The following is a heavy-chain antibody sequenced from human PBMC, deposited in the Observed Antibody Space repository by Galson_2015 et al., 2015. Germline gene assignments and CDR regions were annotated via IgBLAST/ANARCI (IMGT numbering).Heavy chain of an antibody. Sequence: SVKVSCKASGYTFTSYAMHWVRQAPGQRLEWMGWINDGNGNTKYSQKFQGRVTITRDTSASTAYMELSSLRSEDTAVYYCARSRGYYDSSGSRVCYFDYWGQGTLVTVSS. D-gene: IGHD3-22*01. CDR2: INDGNGNT. CDR1: GYTFTSYA. J-gene: IGHJ4*02. V-gene: IGHV1-3*01. CDR3: ARSRGYYDSSGSRVCYFDY.